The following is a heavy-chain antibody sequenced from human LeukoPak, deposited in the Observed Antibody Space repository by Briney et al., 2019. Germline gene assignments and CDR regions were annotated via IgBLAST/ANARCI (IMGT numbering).Heavy chain of an antibody. CDR2: ISSSGSTR. CDR3: ARAGYRTWDIVVVPAARSSRYFDL. D-gene: IGHD2-2*01. Sequence: GGSLRLSCAVSGFTFDGNSVNWVRQAPGKGLEWVSYISSSGSTRYYADSVKGRFTISRDNAKNSLYLQMNSLRAEDTAVYYCARAGYRTWDIVVVPAARSSRYFDLWGRGTLVTVSS. CDR1: GFTFDGNS. J-gene: IGHJ2*01. V-gene: IGHV3-48*04.